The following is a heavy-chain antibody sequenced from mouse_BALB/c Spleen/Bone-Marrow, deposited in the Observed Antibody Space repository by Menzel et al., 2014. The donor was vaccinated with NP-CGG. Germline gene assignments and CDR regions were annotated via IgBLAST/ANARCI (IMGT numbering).Heavy chain of an antibody. Sequence: DVKLQESGGGLVKSGGSLKLSCAASGFSFSNYGMSWVRQTPEKRLEWVATISGDGRYTFYSDSVKGRFTISRDNAKNNLYLQLSCLRSEDTALYYCARHAYYDQTEVSFVYWGQGTLVTVSA. CDR3: ARHAYYDQTEVSFVY. CDR1: GFSFSNYG. CDR2: ISGDGRYT. D-gene: IGHD2-4*01. J-gene: IGHJ3*01. V-gene: IGHV5-9-2*01.